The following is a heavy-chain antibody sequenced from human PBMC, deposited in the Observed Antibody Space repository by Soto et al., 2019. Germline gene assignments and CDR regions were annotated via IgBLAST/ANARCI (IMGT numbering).Heavy chain of an antibody. V-gene: IGHV3-30*18. J-gene: IGHJ6*02. D-gene: IGHD3-16*02. CDR2: ISYDGSNK. Sequence: PGGSLRLSCAASGFTFSSYGMHWVRQAPGKGLEWVAVISYDGSNKYYADSVKGRFTISRDNSKNTLYLQMNSLRAEDTAVYYCAKEYYVWGSYRSYYYYGMDVWGQGTTVTVSS. CDR1: GFTFSSYG. CDR3: AKEYYVWGSYRSYYYYGMDV.